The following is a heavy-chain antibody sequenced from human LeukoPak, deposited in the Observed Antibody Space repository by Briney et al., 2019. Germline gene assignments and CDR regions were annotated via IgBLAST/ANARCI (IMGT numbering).Heavy chain of an antibody. CDR2: IYYRGST. Sequence: SETLSLTCTVSGGSISSYSWSWIRQPPGKGLEWIGYIYYRGSTNYNPSLKSRVAVSLDTSKNQFSLKLSSVTAADTAVYYCARGQAHRYSGSLSDAFDIWGQGTMFNVSS. CDR1: GGSISSYS. CDR3: ARGQAHRYSGSLSDAFDI. V-gene: IGHV4-59*01. J-gene: IGHJ3*02. D-gene: IGHD1-26*01.